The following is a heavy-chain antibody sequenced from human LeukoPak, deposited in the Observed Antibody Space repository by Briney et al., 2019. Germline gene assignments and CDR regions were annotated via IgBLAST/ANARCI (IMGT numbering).Heavy chain of an antibody. J-gene: IGHJ3*02. CDR2: IIPIFGTA. V-gene: IGHV1-69*01. D-gene: IGHD3-22*01. CDR3: ARDFPGHYYDSSGFRRANDAFDI. Sequence: ASVKVSCKASGGTFSSYAISWVRQAPGQGLEWMGGIIPIFGTANYAQKFQGRVTITADESTSTAYMELNSLRSEDTAVYYCARDFPGHYYDSSGFRRANDAFDIWGQGTMVTVSS. CDR1: GGTFSSYA.